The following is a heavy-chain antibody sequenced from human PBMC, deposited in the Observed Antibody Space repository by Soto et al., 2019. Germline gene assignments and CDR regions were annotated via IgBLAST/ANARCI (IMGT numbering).Heavy chain of an antibody. CDR1: GYTFTSYD. Sequence: QVQLVQSGAEVKKPGASVKVSCKASGYTFTSYDINWVRQATGQGLEWMGWMNPNSGNTGYAQKFQGRVTMTMNTSISTAYMELSSLRSEDTAVYYCARVLNDYGDYWGNWFDPWGQGTLVTVSS. V-gene: IGHV1-8*01. D-gene: IGHD4-17*01. J-gene: IGHJ5*02. CDR2: MNPNSGNT. CDR3: ARVLNDYGDYWGNWFDP.